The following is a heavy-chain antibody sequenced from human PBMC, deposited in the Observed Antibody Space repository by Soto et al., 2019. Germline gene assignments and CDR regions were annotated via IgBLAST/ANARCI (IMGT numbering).Heavy chain of an antibody. Sequence: QLHLVQSGAVVKKPGASVTVSCSASGYPVTAYYMHWVRQAPGRGLEWMGGINPATGAAKYTQTFQGRVTMTGATSTSTVFMEPSGLTSEDTAVFYCARGGGVGVAGSAAFDMWGQGTLVTVSS. CDR3: ARGGGVGVAGSAAFDM. CDR1: GYPVTAYY. CDR2: INPATGAA. J-gene: IGHJ3*02. D-gene: IGHD3-3*01. V-gene: IGHV1-2*02.